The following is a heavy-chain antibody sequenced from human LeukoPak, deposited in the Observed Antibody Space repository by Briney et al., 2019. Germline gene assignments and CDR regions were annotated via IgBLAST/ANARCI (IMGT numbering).Heavy chain of an antibody. Sequence: PGGSLRLSCSASGFTFSTYAMHWVRQAPGKGLEYVSAISSNGGSTYYADSVKGRFTISRDNSKNTLYLQMNSLRAEDTAVYYCARVGYSSGWNRSWSQGTLVTVSS. D-gene: IGHD6-19*01. CDR2: ISSNGGST. V-gene: IGHV3-64*04. CDR3: ARVGYSSGWNRS. CDR1: GFTFSTYA. J-gene: IGHJ4*02.